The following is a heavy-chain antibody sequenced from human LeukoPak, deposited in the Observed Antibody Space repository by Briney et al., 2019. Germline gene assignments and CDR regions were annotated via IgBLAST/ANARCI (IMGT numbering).Heavy chain of an antibody. D-gene: IGHD3-16*01. Sequence: GGSLRLSCTGSGFTFGDYAMSWSRQAPGKGLEWVAVISYDGSNKYYADSVKGRFTISRDNSKNTLYLQMNSLRAEDTAVYYCARPRTSGYAFDIWGQGTMVTVSS. CDR1: GFTFGDYA. V-gene: IGHV3-30-3*01. CDR2: ISYDGSNK. CDR3: ARPRTSGYAFDI. J-gene: IGHJ3*02.